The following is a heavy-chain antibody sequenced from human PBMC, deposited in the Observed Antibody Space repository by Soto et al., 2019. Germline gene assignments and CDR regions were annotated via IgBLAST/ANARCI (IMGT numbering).Heavy chain of an antibody. CDR1: TFSSYW. CDR2: IKQDGSEK. D-gene: IGHD3-3*01. CDR3: ARDLKDYDFWSGYLDV. Sequence: TFSSYWMSWVRQAPGKGLEWVANIKQDGSEKYYVDSVKGRFTISRDNAKNSLYLQMNSLRAEDTAVYYCARDLKDYDFWSGYLDVWGQGTTVTVSS. J-gene: IGHJ6*02. V-gene: IGHV3-7*03.